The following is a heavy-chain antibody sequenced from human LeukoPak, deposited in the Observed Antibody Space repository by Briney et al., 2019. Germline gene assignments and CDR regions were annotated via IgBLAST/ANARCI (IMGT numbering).Heavy chain of an antibody. CDR3: ARAVPPGYDSSGYYFPYYYYYMDV. Sequence: GASVKVSCKASGGTFTSYGISWVRQAPGQGLEWMGWISAYNGNTNYAQKLQGRVAMTTDTSTSTAYMELRSLRSDDTAVYYCARAVPPGYDSSGYYFPYYYYYMDVWGKGTTVTISS. D-gene: IGHD3-22*01. J-gene: IGHJ6*03. CDR2: ISAYNGNT. V-gene: IGHV1-18*01. CDR1: GGTFTSYG.